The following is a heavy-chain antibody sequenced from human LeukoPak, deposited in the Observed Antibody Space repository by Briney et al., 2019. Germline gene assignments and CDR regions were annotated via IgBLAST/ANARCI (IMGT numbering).Heavy chain of an antibody. Sequence: PSETLSLTCAVYGGSISGYYWSWIRQPPGKGLEWIGEINHSGSTNYNPSLKSRVTISVDTSKNQFSLKLSSVTAADTAAYYCARHRRLGYFDYWGQGTLVTVSS. CDR1: GGSISGYY. D-gene: IGHD1-14*01. CDR2: INHSGST. J-gene: IGHJ4*02. V-gene: IGHV4-34*01. CDR3: ARHRRLGYFDY.